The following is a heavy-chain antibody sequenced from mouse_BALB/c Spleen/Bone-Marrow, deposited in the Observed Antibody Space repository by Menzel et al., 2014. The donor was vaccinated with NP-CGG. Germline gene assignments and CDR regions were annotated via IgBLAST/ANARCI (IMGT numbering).Heavy chain of an antibody. CDR2: INPSNGGT. V-gene: IGHV1S81*02. J-gene: IGHJ1*01. CDR1: GYTFTSYY. CDR3: TRDHYYYGSSYWYFDV. D-gene: IGHD1-1*01. Sequence: VQRVESGAELVKPGASVKLSYKASGYTFTSYYMYWVKQRPGQGLEWIGGINPSNGGTNFNEKFKSKATLTVDKSSSTAYMQLSSLTSEDSAVYYCTRDHYYYGSSYWYFDVWGAGTTVTVSS.